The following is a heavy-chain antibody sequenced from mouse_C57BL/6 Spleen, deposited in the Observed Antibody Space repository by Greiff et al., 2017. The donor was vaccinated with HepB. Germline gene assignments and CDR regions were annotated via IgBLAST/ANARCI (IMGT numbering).Heavy chain of an antibody. CDR2: INPNYGTT. D-gene: IGHD2-3*01. CDR1: GYSFTDYN. Sequence: VHVKQSGPELVKPGASVKISCKASGYSFTDYNMNWVKQSNGKSLEWIGVINPNYGTTSYNQKFKGKATLTVDQSSSTAYMQLNSMTSEDSAVYYCARSGGGYLGYFDYWGQGTTLTVSS. CDR3: ARSGGGYLGYFDY. V-gene: IGHV1-39*01. J-gene: IGHJ2*01.